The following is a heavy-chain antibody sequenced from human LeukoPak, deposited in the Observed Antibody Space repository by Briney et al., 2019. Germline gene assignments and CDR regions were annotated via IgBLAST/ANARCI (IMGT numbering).Heavy chain of an antibody. CDR3: ARRGEAMDPFDY. CDR2: IYPGDSDT. Sequence: GESLKISCKDSGYSYTSYWIGWVRQMPGKGLEWMGIIYPGDSDTRYSPSFQGQVTISADKSINTAYLQWSSLKASDTAIYYCARRGEAMDPFDYWGQGTLVTVSS. V-gene: IGHV5-51*01. D-gene: IGHD5-18*01. J-gene: IGHJ4*02. CDR1: GYSYTSYW.